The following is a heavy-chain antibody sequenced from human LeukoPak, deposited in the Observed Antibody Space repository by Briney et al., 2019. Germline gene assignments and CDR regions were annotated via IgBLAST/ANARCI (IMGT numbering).Heavy chain of an antibody. V-gene: IGHV1-46*01. CDR1: GYTFTSYY. Sequence: ASVKVSCKASGYTFTSYYMHWVRQAPGQGLEWMGIINPSGGSTSYAQKFQGRVTMTRDMSTSTVYMELSSLRSEDTAVYYCARVRADSGMATITNYFDYWGQGTLVTVSS. J-gene: IGHJ4*02. CDR3: ARVRADSGMATITNYFDY. CDR2: INPSGGST. D-gene: IGHD5-24*01.